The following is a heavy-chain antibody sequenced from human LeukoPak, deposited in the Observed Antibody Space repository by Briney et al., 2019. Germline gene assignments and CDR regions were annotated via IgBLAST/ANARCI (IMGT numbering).Heavy chain of an antibody. CDR1: GGSISSYY. V-gene: IGHV4-4*07. J-gene: IGHJ4*02. CDR3: AREFPRLGRVDY. D-gene: IGHD6-19*01. Sequence: SETLSLTCTVSGGSISSYYWSWIRQPARKGMEWIGRIYTSGSTNYNPSLKSRVTMSVDTSKNQFSLKLSSVTAADTAVYYCAREFPRLGRVDYWGQGTLVTVSS. CDR2: IYTSGST.